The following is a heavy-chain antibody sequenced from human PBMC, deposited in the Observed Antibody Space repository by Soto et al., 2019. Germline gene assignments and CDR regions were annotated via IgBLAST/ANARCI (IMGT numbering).Heavy chain of an antibody. CDR3: ATVSFEVAVAVPPGFDP. CDR1: GYTLTELS. J-gene: IGHJ5*02. Sequence: QVQLVQSGAEVKKPGASVKVSCKVSGYTLTELSMHWVRQAPGKGLEWMGGFDPEDGETIYAQKFQGRVTMTEDTSTDTAYMELSSLRSEDTAGDYCATVSFEVAVAVPPGFDPWGQGTLVTVSS. V-gene: IGHV1-24*01. D-gene: IGHD6-19*01. CDR2: FDPEDGET.